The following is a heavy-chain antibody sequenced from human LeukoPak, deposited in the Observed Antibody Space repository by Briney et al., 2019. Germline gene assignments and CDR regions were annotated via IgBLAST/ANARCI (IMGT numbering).Heavy chain of an antibody. V-gene: IGHV4-59*01. Sequence: KPSETLSLTCTVSGGSISSYHWTWIRQSPGKGLEWIGYFYYTGSTNYNPSLKSRVTISVDASMNQFSLKLSSVTAADTAIYYCARGGTYSRSPDIIDKWGRGTLVTVSS. D-gene: IGHD3-22*01. J-gene: IGHJ4*02. CDR1: GGSISSYH. CDR3: ARGGTYSRSPDIIDK. CDR2: FYYTGST.